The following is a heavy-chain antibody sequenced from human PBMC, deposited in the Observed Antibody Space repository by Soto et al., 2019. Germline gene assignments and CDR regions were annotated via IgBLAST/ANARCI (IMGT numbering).Heavy chain of an antibody. V-gene: IGHV3-21*02. D-gene: IGHD1-26*01. Sequence: EVRLVESGGGLVKPGGSLRVSCAASGFNFNTYSMNWVRQAPGKGLQWVSFISASGAYKYYADSVRGRFTISRDNAKKSVFLEINSLTADDTAIYYCAGERSALPGARDAMDVWGQGTTVTVYS. CDR3: AGERSALPGARDAMDV. J-gene: IGHJ6*02. CDR1: GFNFNTYS. CDR2: ISASGAYK.